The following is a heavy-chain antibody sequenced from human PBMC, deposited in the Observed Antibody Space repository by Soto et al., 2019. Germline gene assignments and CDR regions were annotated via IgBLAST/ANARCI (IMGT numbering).Heavy chain of an antibody. J-gene: IGHJ4*01. D-gene: IGHD3-3*01. V-gene: IGHV1-46*01. CDR1: GDTFTSYY. Sequence: GASPKVSCKAFGDTFTSYYMHWVRQAPGQGLEWMGIINPSGGSTSYAQKFQGRVTMTRDTSTSTVYMELSSLRSEDTAVYYCARDSSVLRFLEWLYDFDYWG. CDR2: INPSGGST. CDR3: ARDSSVLRFLEWLYDFDY.